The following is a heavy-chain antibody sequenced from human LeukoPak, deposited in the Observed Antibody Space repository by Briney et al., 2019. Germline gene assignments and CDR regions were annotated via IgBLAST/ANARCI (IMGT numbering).Heavy chain of an antibody. V-gene: IGHV4-38-2*02. D-gene: IGHD3-22*01. Sequence: SETLSLTCIVSGYSISSGYYWGWIRQPPGKGLEWIGSIYYSGSTYYNPSLKSRVTISVDTSKNQFSLKLSSVTAADTAVYFRARGPYSYDSSGAFDIWGQGTMVTVSS. CDR3: ARGPYSYDSSGAFDI. CDR1: GYSISSGYY. J-gene: IGHJ3*02. CDR2: IYYSGST.